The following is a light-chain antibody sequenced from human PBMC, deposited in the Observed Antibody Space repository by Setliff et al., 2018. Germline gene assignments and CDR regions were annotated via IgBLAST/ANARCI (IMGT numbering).Light chain of an antibody. CDR3: CSFAGTYSFV. J-gene: IGLJ1*01. Sequence: QSALAQPRSVSGSPGQSVTISCTGTSSDVGGYNFVSWYQVYPSKAPKVMIYDVSKRPSGVPDRFSGSKSGTTASLTISGLQPEDEADYYCCSFAGTYSFVFGTGTKVTVL. V-gene: IGLV2-11*01. CDR2: DVS. CDR1: SSDVGGYNF.